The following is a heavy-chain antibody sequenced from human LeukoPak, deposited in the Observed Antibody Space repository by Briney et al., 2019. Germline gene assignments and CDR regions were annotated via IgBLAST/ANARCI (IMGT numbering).Heavy chain of an antibody. CDR2: ISGSGGST. V-gene: IGHV3-23*01. Sequence: PPGGSLRLSCAASGFTFSSYAMRWVRQAPGKGLEWVSEISGSGGSTYYADSVKGRFTISRDNSKNTLYLQMNSLRAEDTAVYYCAKDGGIAVAGKRYYFDYWGQGTLVTVSS. CDR3: AKDGGIAVAGKRYYFDY. D-gene: IGHD6-19*01. CDR1: GFTFSSYA. J-gene: IGHJ4*02.